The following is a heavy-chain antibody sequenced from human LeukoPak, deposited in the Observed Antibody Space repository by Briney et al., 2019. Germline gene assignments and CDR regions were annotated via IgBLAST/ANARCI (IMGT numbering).Heavy chain of an antibody. Sequence: PGGSLRLSCAASGFTFSSYAMTWVRQAPGKGLEWVSAVSGSGGRTYYAESVKGRFTISGDNSKNTLYLQMNSLGAEDTAVYYCAKALRVFDSNSNYVFFDYWGQGTLVTVSS. V-gene: IGHV3-23*01. CDR2: VSGSGGRT. CDR3: AKALRVFDSNSNYVFFDY. J-gene: IGHJ4*02. D-gene: IGHD4-11*01. CDR1: GFTFSSYA.